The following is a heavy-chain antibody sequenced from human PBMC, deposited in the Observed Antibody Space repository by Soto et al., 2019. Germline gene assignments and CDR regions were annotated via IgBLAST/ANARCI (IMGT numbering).Heavy chain of an antibody. CDR1: GYTFTGYY. J-gene: IGHJ5*02. Sequence: QVQLVQSGAEVKKPGASVKVSCKASGYTFTGYYIHWVRQAPGHGLEWMGWINPNSGGTNYAQKFQGRVTMTRDTSISTAYMELSGLRSDDTAVYYCARDGALVVAFLFDPWGQGTLVTVSS. D-gene: IGHD2-15*01. CDR2: INPNSGGT. CDR3: ARDGALVVAFLFDP. V-gene: IGHV1-2*02.